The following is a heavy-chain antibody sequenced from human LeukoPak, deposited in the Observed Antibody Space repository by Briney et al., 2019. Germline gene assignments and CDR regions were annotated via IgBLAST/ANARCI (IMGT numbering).Heavy chain of an antibody. CDR3: AKSANTWPYYFDC. V-gene: IGHV3-23*01. CDR1: GFTFNNYA. J-gene: IGHJ4*02. CDR2: ISGSGGST. Sequence: GSLRLSCVASGFTFNNYAMSWVRRAPGKGVEWGSGISGSGGSTYYSDSVEGRFTISRDNSKNTLFLQMNSLRAEDTAVYYCAKSANTWPYYFDCWGQGTLVTVSS. D-gene: IGHD3-10*01.